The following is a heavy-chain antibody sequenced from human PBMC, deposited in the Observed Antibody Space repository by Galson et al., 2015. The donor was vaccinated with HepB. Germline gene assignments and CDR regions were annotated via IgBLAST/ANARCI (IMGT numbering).Heavy chain of an antibody. V-gene: IGHV3-74*03. J-gene: IGHJ2*01. Sequence: SLRLSCAASGFTFTTYWMYWVRHAPGKGLVWVSRINSDGSSPTYADSVKGRFTISRDNARNTLYLQMNSLRAEDTALYYCARVLPQVDYWYHDLWGRGTLVTVSS. CDR2: INSDGSSP. CDR3: ARVLPQVDYWYHDL. CDR1: GFTFTTYW. D-gene: IGHD1-26*01.